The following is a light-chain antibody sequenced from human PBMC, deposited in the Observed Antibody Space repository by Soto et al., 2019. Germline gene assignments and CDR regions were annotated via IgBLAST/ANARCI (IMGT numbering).Light chain of an antibody. CDR2: RNN. V-gene: IGLV1-47*01. CDR1: SSNIGSNY. J-gene: IGLJ3*02. CDR3: AAWDGSLSWWV. Sequence: QSVLTQPPSASGTPGQRVTISCSGSSSNIGSNYVYWYQQLPGTAPKLILFRNNQPPSGVPGRFSGSKSGTSASVAISVLASEDADYYYWAAWDGSLSWWVFGGGTKLTVL.